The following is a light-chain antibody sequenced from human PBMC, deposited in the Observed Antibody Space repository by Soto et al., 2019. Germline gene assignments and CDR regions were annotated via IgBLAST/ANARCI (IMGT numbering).Light chain of an antibody. CDR3: QQYGSSLTWT. V-gene: IGKV3-20*01. Sequence: EIVLTQSPCTLSLSPGERATLSCRASQSVSSSYLAWYQQKPGQAPRLLIYGASSGATGIPDRFSGSGSGTDFTLTISRLEPEDFAVYYCQQYGSSLTWTFGQGTKVDIK. CDR1: QSVSSSY. J-gene: IGKJ1*01. CDR2: GAS.